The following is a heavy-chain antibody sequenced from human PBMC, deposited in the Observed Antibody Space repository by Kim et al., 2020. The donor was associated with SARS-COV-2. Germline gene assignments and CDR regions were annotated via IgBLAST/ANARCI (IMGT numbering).Heavy chain of an antibody. J-gene: IGHJ4*02. D-gene: IGHD3-22*01. CDR3: AKDHVGDGSGYVDY. CDR1: GFTFSDYA. Sequence: GGSLRLSCATSGFTFSDYAMTWVRQSPGKGLEWVSSISRSGSKTYHADSVRGRFSISRDNSRNTVYLQMSSLTDEDTALYYCAKDHVGDGSGYVDYWGQGTLVTVSS. CDR2: ISRSGSKT. V-gene: IGHV3-23*01.